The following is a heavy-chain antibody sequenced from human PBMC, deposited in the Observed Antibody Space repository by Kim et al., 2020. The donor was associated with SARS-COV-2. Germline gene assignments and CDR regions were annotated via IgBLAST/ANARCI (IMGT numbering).Heavy chain of an antibody. CDR3: ARQTSSWSEYHFDY. CDR2: IYSSGST. Sequence: SETLSLTCTVSGGSISSSTYYWGWIRQPPGKGLEWIGTIYSSGSTYYNPSLKSRVTISVDTSKNQFSLKMTSVTAADTAVYYCARQTSSWSEYHFDYWGQGTLVTVSS. V-gene: IGHV4-39*07. CDR1: GGSISSSTYY. J-gene: IGHJ4*02. D-gene: IGHD6-13*01.